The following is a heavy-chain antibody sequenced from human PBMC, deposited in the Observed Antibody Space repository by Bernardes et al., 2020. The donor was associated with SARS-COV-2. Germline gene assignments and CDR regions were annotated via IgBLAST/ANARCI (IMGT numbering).Heavy chain of an antibody. J-gene: IGHJ4*02. Sequence: SETLSLTCTVSGGSISSGGYFWSWIRQNPGKGLEWIGYIYYSESTYYNPSLKSRVTISVDTSKNQFSLKLSSVTAADTAVYYCARVMGAPTEYFDYWGQGTLVTVSS. V-gene: IGHV4-31*03. CDR3: ARVMGAPTEYFDY. D-gene: IGHD1-26*01. CDR1: GGSISSGGYF. CDR2: IYYSEST.